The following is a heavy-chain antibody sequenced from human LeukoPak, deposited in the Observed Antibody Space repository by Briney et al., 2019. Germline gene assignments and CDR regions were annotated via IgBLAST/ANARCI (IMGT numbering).Heavy chain of an antibody. D-gene: IGHD1-14*01. CDR2: INIDGTNT. V-gene: IGHV3-74*03. Sequence: GGSLRLSCVASGFTFSNSWMHWVRQVPGKGLLWFSRINIDGTNTKYADSVKGRFTISRDNAKNTLYLQMNTLRAEDTAVYYCARDQSQAGPTTVDYWGQGTLVTISS. J-gene: IGHJ4*02. CDR1: GFTFSNSW. CDR3: ARDQSQAGPTTVDY.